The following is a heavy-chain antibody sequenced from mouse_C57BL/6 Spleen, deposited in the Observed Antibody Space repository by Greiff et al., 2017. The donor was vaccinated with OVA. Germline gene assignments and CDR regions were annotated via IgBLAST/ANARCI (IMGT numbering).Heavy chain of an antibody. J-gene: IGHJ2*01. V-gene: IGHV1-15*01. Sequence: QVQLKQSGAELVRPGASVTLSCKASGYTFTDYEMHWVKQTPVHGLEWIGAIDPETGGTAYNQKFKGKAILTADKSSSTAYMELRSLTSEDSAVYYCTRLGGFTVADYWGQGTTLTVSS. CDR3: TRLGGFTVADY. CDR2: IDPETGGT. D-gene: IGHD1-1*01. CDR1: GYTFTDYE.